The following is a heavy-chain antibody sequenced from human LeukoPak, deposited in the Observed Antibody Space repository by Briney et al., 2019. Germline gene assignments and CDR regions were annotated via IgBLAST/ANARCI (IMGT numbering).Heavy chain of an antibody. CDR1: GGTFSSYA. Sequence: AASVKVSCKASGGTFSSYAISLVRQAPGQGLECMGGIIPIFGTANYAQKFQGRVTITADESTSTAYMELSSLRSEDTAVCYCARDPGGEWLLLGNWGQGTLVTVSS. V-gene: IGHV1-69*13. D-gene: IGHD3-3*01. CDR3: ARDPGGEWLLLGN. CDR2: IIPIFGTA. J-gene: IGHJ4*02.